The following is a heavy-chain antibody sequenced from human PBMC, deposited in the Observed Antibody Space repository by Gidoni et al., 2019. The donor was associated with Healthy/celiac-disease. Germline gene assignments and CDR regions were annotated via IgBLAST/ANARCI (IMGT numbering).Heavy chain of an antibody. D-gene: IGHD3-16*01. CDR3: ARGGLDLNYFDY. CDR1: GGTFSSYA. CDR2: IIPIFGTA. V-gene: IGHV1-69*01. J-gene: IGHJ4*02. Sequence: QVQLVQSGAEVKKPGSSVKVSCKASGGTFSSYAISWVRQAPGPGLVWMGGIIPIFGTANYAQKFQGRVTITADESTSTAYRELSSLRSEDTAVYYCARGGLDLNYFDYWGQGTLVTVSS.